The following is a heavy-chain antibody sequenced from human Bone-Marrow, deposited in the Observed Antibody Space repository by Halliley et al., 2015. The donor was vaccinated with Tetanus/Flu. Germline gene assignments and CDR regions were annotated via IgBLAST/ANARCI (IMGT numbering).Heavy chain of an antibody. Sequence: GWMGDIHHRGSPTATPSPKSRVTISGAPSKTQFSLKMTSVTAADTAIYYCARGSDFYHGMDVWGQGITVTVSS. CDR2: IHHRGSP. V-gene: IGHV4-34*01. J-gene: IGHJ6*02. CDR3: ARGSDFYHGMDV.